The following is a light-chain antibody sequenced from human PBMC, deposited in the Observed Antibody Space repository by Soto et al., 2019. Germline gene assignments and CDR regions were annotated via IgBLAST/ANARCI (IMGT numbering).Light chain of an antibody. CDR3: QQFSSYPLT. V-gene: IGKV3-20*01. Sequence: EFVLTQSPATLSLSPGERATLSCRASQTVRNNYLAWYQKKPGQAPRIMNYDASSRDTGIPDRFSGGGSGTDLTLTISSLEPEDFAVYYCQQFSSYPLTFGGGTKVEIK. CDR2: DAS. J-gene: IGKJ4*01. CDR1: QTVRNNY.